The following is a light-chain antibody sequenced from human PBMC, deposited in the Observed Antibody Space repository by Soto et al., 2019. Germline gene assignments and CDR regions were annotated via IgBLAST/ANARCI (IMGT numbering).Light chain of an antibody. V-gene: IGLV2-23*01. CDR1: SSDVGNYNL. CDR3: CSYARSSTYV. CDR2: EGS. Sequence: QSVLTQPASVSGSPGQPITISCTGTSSDVGNYNLVSWYQHHPGKVPKLIIYEGSKRPSGVSNRFSGSKSGNTASLTISGLQAEDESDYYCCSYARSSTYVFGTGTKVTVL. J-gene: IGLJ1*01.